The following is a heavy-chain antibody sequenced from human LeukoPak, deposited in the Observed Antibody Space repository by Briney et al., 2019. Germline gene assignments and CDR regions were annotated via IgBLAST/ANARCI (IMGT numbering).Heavy chain of an antibody. Sequence: GGSLRLPCAASGFTFSSYWMSWVRQTPGKGLEWVANIRQDGSEMYYVGSVKGRFTISRDNAKNSLYLQMDSLRVEDTSIYYCARPRGYCSGGSCFPPDYWGQGTLVTVSS. CDR1: GFTFSSYW. CDR2: IRQDGSEM. J-gene: IGHJ4*02. V-gene: IGHV3-7*01. D-gene: IGHD2-15*01. CDR3: ARPRGYCSGGSCFPPDY.